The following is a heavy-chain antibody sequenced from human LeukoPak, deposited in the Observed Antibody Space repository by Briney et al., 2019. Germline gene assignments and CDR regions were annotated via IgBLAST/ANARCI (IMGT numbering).Heavy chain of an antibody. CDR1: GGSISSSSYY. CDR3: ARDWRGSGWGAPYYFDY. D-gene: IGHD6-19*01. V-gene: IGHV4-39*02. Sequence: PSETLSLTCTVSGGSISSSSYYWGWIRQPPGKGLEWIGSIYYSGCTYYNPSLKSRVTISVDTPKNQFSLKLSSVTAADTAVYYCARDWRGSGWGAPYYFDYWGQGTLVTVSS. CDR2: IYYSGCT. J-gene: IGHJ4*02.